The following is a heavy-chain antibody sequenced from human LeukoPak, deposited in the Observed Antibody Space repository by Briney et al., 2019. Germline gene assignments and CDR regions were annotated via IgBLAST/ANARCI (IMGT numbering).Heavy chain of an antibody. CDR3: AGTMIEMGYYYVMDV. D-gene: IGHD3-22*01. J-gene: IGHJ6*02. Sequence: GASVKVACKASGYTFTSYDINWVRQATGQGLEWMGWMNPNSGNTGYAQKFQGRVTMTRNTSISTAYMELSSLRSEDTAVYYCAGTMIEMGYYYVMDVWGQGTTVTVSS. V-gene: IGHV1-8*01. CDR2: MNPNSGNT. CDR1: GYTFTSYD.